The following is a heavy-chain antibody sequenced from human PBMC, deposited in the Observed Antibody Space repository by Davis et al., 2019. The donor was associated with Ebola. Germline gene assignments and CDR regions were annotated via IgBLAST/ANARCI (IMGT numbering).Heavy chain of an antibody. V-gene: IGHV3-21*01. J-gene: IGHJ3*02. D-gene: IGHD3-22*01. CDR2: ISSRSYYI. CDR3: ARGGYYDTSGYSHEAFDI. CDR1: GFTFSNYG. Sequence: PGGSLRLSCAASGFTFSNYGMAWVRQAPGKGLEWVSSISSRSYYIYYSDSLKGRFTISRDNARNSLYLQMNSLSAEDTAVYHCARGGYYDTSGYSHEAFDIWGQGTMVTVSS.